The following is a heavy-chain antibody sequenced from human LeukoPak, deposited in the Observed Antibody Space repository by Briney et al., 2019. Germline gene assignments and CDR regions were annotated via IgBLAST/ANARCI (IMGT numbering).Heavy chain of an antibody. Sequence: SVKVSCKAPGGTFSSYVISWVRQAPGQGLEWMGGIIPIFGTANYAQKFQGSVTIIADKSTSTAYMELSSLSSEDTAVYYCARSRSCNGGSCYSDPYYYGMDVWGKGTTVTVSS. V-gene: IGHV1-69*06. CDR3: ARSRSCNGGSCYSDPYYYGMDV. CDR2: IIPIFGTA. J-gene: IGHJ6*04. CDR1: GGTFSSYV. D-gene: IGHD2-15*01.